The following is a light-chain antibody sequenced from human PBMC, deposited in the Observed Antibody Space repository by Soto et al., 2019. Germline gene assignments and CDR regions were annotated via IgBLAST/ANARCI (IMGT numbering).Light chain of an antibody. CDR1: QSISSW. V-gene: IGKV1-5*03. J-gene: IGKJ1*01. Sequence: DIQMTQSPSTLSASVGDRVTITCRASQSISSWLAWYQQKPGKAPKLLIYKASSLESGVPSRFSGSGSGTEFTLTISSLHPDDFATYYCQQYNSSPCTFGQGTKVEIK. CDR3: QQYNSSPCT. CDR2: KAS.